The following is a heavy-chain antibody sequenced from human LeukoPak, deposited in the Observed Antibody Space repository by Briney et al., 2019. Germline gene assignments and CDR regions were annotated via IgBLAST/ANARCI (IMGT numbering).Heavy chain of an antibody. J-gene: IGHJ3*02. CDR3: ARSNYYDSRSWGFDI. V-gene: IGHV3-30*03. Sequence: PGGSLRLSCAGSGITFRSMHWVRQAPGKGLEWVAVVSFDGSNKYYGDSVKGRFTISRDNSKNTLFLQMSSLRAEDTAVYYCARSNYYDSRSWGFDIWGQGTMVTVSS. D-gene: IGHD3-22*01. CDR2: VSFDGSNK. CDR1: GITFRS.